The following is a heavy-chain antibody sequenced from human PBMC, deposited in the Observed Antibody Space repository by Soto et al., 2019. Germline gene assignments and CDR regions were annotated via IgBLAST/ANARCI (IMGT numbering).Heavy chain of an antibody. V-gene: IGHV4-4*07. Sequence: SETLSLTCTVSGGSISSYYWSWIRQPAGKGLEWIGRIYTSGSTNYNPSLKSRVTMSVDTSKNQFSLKLSSVTAADTAVYYCARACSSNSCYDVFDYWGQGXLVTVSS. CDR2: IYTSGST. CDR1: GGSISSYY. D-gene: IGHD2-2*01. J-gene: IGHJ4*02. CDR3: ARACSSNSCYDVFDY.